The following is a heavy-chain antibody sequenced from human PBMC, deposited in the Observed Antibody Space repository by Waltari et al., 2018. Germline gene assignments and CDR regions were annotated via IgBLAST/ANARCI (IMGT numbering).Heavy chain of an antibody. CDR3: AAGELDGSGSYRY. V-gene: IGHV1-58*02. Sequence: QLVQSGAEVKKPGASVKVSCKASGYTFTSYGISWVRQAPGQGLEWMGWVVVGSGNTNYAQKFQERVTITRDMSTSTAYMELSSLRSEDTAVYYCAAGELDGSGSYRYWGQGTLVTVSS. CDR2: VVVGSGNT. CDR1: GYTFTSYG. D-gene: IGHD3-10*01. J-gene: IGHJ4*02.